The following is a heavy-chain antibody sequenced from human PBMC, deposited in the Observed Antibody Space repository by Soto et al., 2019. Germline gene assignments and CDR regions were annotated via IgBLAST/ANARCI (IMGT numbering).Heavy chain of an antibody. CDR2: INPSGGST. CDR1: GYTFTSYY. D-gene: IGHD6-19*01. Sequence: EASVKVSCKASGYTFTSYYMHWVRQAPGQGLEWMGIINPSGGSTSYAQKFQGRVTMTRDTSTSTVYMELSSLRSEDTAVYYCARGYVPSSGWPPNWFDPWGQGTLVTVSS. CDR3: ARGYVPSSGWPPNWFDP. J-gene: IGHJ5*02. V-gene: IGHV1-46*01.